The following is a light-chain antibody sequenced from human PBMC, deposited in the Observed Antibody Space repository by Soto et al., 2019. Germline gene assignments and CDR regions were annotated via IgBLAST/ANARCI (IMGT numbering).Light chain of an antibody. CDR3: QQYDSHPYT. J-gene: IGKJ2*01. V-gene: IGKV1-5*01. Sequence: DIQMTQSPSSLSASVGGRVTITCRASQSINHWLAWYQQKPGKAPKFLIYDASTLRNGVPSRFSGRGSGTEFTLTISSLQPDDFATYYCQQYDSHPYTFGQGTKVDIK. CDR2: DAS. CDR1: QSINHW.